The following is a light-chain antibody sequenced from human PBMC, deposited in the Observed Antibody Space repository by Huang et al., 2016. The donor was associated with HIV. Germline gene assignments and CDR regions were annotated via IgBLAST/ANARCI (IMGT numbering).Light chain of an antibody. Sequence: EIVLTQSPATLSLSPGERATLSCRASQSVSSYLAWYQHKPGQAPRRVIYDTSNSAAGIPARCSGRGSGTDFTLTISSLEPEDFAVYYCQQRDNWHWPFGQGTKVEIK. CDR3: QQRDNWHWP. V-gene: IGKV3-11*01. J-gene: IGKJ1*01. CDR2: DTS. CDR1: QSVSSY.